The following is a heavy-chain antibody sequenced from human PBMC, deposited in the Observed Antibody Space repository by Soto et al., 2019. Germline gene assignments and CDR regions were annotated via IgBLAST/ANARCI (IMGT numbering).Heavy chain of an antibody. D-gene: IGHD6-13*01. V-gene: IGHV3-23*01. CDR2: ISGSGGSR. Sequence: EVPLLESGGGLVQPGGSLRLSCAASGFTFSSYAMSWVRQAPGKGLEWVSSISGSGGSRYYADSVKGRFTISRDNSKNTLYLQMNSLRAEDTAVYYCGKDQRGYSSTARIDYWGQGTLVTVSS. CDR1: GFTFSSYA. J-gene: IGHJ4*02. CDR3: GKDQRGYSSTARIDY.